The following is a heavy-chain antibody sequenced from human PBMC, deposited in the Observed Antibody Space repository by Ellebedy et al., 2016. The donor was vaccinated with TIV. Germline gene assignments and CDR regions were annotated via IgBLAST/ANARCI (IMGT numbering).Heavy chain of an antibody. J-gene: IGHJ6*02. V-gene: IGHV1-2*04. CDR2: INPNSGGT. Sequence: AASVKVSCKASGYTFTGYFMHWVRQAPGQGLAWMGWINPNSGGTNYAQKFQGWVPMTRDTYISTAYMELSRLSSDDTAVYYCARAHYYGMDAWGQGTTVTVS. CDR3: ARAHYYGMDA. CDR1: GYTFTGYF.